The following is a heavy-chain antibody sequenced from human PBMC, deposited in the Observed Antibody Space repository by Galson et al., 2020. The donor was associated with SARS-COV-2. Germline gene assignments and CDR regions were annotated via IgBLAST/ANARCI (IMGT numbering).Heavy chain of an antibody. CDR3: ARHGASDGWYEGIDY. CDR1: GYSFADYW. V-gene: IGHV5-51*01. D-gene: IGHD6-19*01. Sequence: GESLKISCKGSGYSFADYWIGWVRQMPGKGLQWLGVIYPGDSYTIYSPSFQGQVTVSADKSINTAYLQWSSLEASDTAMYYCARHGASDGWYEGIDYWGQGTLVNVSS. J-gene: IGHJ4*02. CDR2: IYPGDSYT.